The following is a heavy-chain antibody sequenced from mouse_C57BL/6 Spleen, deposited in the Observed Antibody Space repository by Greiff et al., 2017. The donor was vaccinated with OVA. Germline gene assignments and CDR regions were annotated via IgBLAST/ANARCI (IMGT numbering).Heavy chain of an antibody. CDR1: GYSFTSYY. V-gene: IGHV1-66*01. Sequence: QVQLQQSGPELVKPGASVKISCKASGYSFTSYYIHWVKQRPGQGLEWIGWIYPGSGNTKYNEKFKGKATLTADTSSSTAYMQLSSLTSEDSAVYYCARELLLGREDYFDYWGQGTTLTVSS. CDR3: ARELLLGREDYFDY. D-gene: IGHD4-1*01. J-gene: IGHJ2*01. CDR2: IYPGSGNT.